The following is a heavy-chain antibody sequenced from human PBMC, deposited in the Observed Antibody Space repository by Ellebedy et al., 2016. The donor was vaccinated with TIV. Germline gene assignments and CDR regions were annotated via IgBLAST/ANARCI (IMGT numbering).Heavy chain of an antibody. D-gene: IGHD5-18*01. CDR2: IIPIFGTA. J-gene: IGHJ3*02. V-gene: IGHV1-69*13. Sequence: SVTVSCXASGYTFTSYYMHWVRQAPGQGLEWMGGIIPIFGTANYAQKFQGRVTITADESTSTAYMELSSLRSEDTAVYYCARGYSYGQPYDAFDIWGQGTMVTVSS. CDR3: ARGYSYGQPYDAFDI. CDR1: GYTFTSYY.